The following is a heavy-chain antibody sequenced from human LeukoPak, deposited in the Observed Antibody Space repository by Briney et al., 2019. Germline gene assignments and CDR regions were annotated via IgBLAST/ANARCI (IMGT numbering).Heavy chain of an antibody. CDR2: VYYSGST. CDR1: GGSISSYY. D-gene: IGHD6-19*01. CDR3: ARAGWFSTTWHFDY. Sequence: SETLSLTCTVSGGSISSYYWTWIRQSPGKGLEWIGSVYYSGSTYYNPSLKSRVTMSVDTSKNQFFLKLTSVTAADTAVYYCARAGWFSTTWHFDYWGQGILVTVSS. V-gene: IGHV4-59*01. J-gene: IGHJ4*02.